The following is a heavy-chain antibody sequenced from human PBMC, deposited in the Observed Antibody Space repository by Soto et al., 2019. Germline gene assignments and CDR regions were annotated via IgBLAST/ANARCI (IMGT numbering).Heavy chain of an antibody. V-gene: IGHV3-21*01. CDR3: ARDGGAGTLDY. J-gene: IGHJ4*02. CDR1: GFTFSSYS. D-gene: IGHD1-7*01. CDR2: ISSSSSNI. Sequence: GGSLRLSCAASGFTFSSYSMNWVRQAPGKGLEWVSSISSSSSNIYYADSVKGRFTISRDNAKNSLYLQMNSLRAEDTAVYYCARDGGAGTLDYWGQGTLVTVSS.